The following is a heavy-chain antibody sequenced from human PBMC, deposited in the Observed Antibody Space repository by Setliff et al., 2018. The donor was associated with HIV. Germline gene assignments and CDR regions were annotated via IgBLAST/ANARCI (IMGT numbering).Heavy chain of an antibody. CDR1: GYTFTAYY. J-gene: IGHJ3*01. Sequence: ASVKVSCKTSGYTFTAYYIYWVRQAPGHGLELMGRIHPNTGSTNYLQEFQGRVTMTRDTSMSTVYMALTGLTSDDTAVYYCAKQGYSDSLYAFDVWGQGTMVTVS. V-gene: IGHV1-2*06. D-gene: IGHD1-26*01. CDR2: IHPNTGST. CDR3: AKQGYSDSLYAFDV.